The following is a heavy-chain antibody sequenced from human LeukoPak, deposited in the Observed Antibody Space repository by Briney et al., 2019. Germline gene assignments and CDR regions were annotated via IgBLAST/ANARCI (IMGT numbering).Heavy chain of an antibody. D-gene: IGHD5-12*01. CDR1: GFAITTYE. CDR2: INSRGGTT. J-gene: IGHJ3*02. V-gene: IGHV3-48*03. Sequence: GGSLRLSCAASGFAITTYEMNWVRQAPGKGLEWVSYINSRGGTTFYADSVKGRFTFSRDNGKNSLYLRMNSLRAGDTAVYYCARGHPVDNFERAFDIWGQGTMVTVSS. CDR3: ARGHPVDNFERAFDI.